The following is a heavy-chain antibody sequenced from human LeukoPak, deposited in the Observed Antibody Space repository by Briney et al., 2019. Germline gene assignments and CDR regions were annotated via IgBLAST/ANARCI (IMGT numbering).Heavy chain of an antibody. CDR3: ARDSHSSGSYSWIDY. CDR2: ISHDAGGQ. V-gene: IGHV3-30-3*01. Sequence: GRSLRLSCAASGFTFSSFGMHWVRQAPGKGLEWVTLISHDAGGQSYADSVKGRFTISRDNSKNTLYLQMNSLGVEDTAVYYCARDSHSSGSYSWIDYWGLGTLVTVSS. D-gene: IGHD3-22*01. J-gene: IGHJ4*02. CDR1: GFTFSSFG.